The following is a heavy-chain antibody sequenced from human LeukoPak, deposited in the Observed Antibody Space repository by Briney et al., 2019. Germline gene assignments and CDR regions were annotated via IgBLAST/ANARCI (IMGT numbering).Heavy chain of an antibody. Sequence: GGSLRLSCAASGFTVSSNYMSWVRQAPGKGLEWVSGIGASGGSTYYADSVKGRFTISRDNSKNTLYLQMNRLRTEHTAVYYCAKAEGYDILTGLDYWGQGTLVTVSS. CDR1: GFTVSSNY. CDR2: IGASGGST. D-gene: IGHD3-9*01. V-gene: IGHV3-23*01. J-gene: IGHJ4*02. CDR3: AKAEGYDILTGLDY.